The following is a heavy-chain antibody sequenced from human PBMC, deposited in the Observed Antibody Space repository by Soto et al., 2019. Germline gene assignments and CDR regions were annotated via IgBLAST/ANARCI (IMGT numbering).Heavy chain of an antibody. CDR3: GRDPPLGRMTTETSDVFDI. V-gene: IGHV4-59*01. CDR2: IYYSGST. J-gene: IGHJ3*02. Sequence: SETLSLTCTVSGGSISSYYWSWIRQPPGKGLEWIGYIYYSGSTNYNPSLKSRVTISVDTSKNQFSLKLSSVTAADTAVYYCGRDPPLGRMTTETSDVFDIWGQGKMVTVSS. CDR1: GGSISSYY. D-gene: IGHD4-4*01.